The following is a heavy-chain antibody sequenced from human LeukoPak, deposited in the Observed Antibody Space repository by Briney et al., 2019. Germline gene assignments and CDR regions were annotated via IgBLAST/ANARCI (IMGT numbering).Heavy chain of an antibody. CDR3: ARRPSFYYDNGGAFDI. V-gene: IGHV5-51*01. CDR1: GYSFTTYW. D-gene: IGHD3-22*01. J-gene: IGHJ3*02. CDR2: ISPGDSDT. Sequence: GESLKISCKGSGYSFTTYWIGWVRQMPGKGLECMGIISPGDSDTRYSPSLQGQVTISVDKSINTAYLQWNSLKDSDTAMYYCARRPSFYYDNGGAFDIWGQGTSVTVSS.